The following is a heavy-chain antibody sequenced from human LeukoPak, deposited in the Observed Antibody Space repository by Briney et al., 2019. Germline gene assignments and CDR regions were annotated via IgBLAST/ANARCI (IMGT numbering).Heavy chain of an antibody. D-gene: IGHD3-10*01. CDR2: ISYDGSNK. J-gene: IGHJ5*02. Sequence: GGSLRLFCTASEFTFGTYAMHWVRQAPGKGLEWVSVISYDGSNKYYADSVKGRFTISRDNSKNTLSLQMNNLRAEDTAMYYCARSDYYGSGSWLVPPPPWGQGALVTVSS. CDR3: ARSDYYGSGSWLVPPPP. V-gene: IGHV3-30*04. CDR1: EFTFGTYA.